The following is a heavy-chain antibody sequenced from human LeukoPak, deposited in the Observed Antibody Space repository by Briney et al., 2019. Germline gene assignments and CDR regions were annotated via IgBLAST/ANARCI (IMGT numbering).Heavy chain of an antibody. Sequence: ASVKVSCKVSGYTLTELSMHWVRQAPGKGLELMGGFDPEDGETIYAQKFQGRVTMTEDTSTDTAYMELSSLRSEDTAVYYCATGEGAYCGGDCYSDAFDIWGQGTMVTVSS. CDR1: GYTLTELS. CDR2: FDPEDGET. J-gene: IGHJ3*02. D-gene: IGHD2-21*02. CDR3: ATGEGAYCGGDCYSDAFDI. V-gene: IGHV1-24*01.